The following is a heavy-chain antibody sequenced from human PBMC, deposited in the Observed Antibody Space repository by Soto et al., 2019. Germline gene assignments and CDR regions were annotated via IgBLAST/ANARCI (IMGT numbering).Heavy chain of an antibody. Sequence: QLQLQESGPGLVKPSETLSLTCTVSGGSISSSSYYWGWIRQPPGKGLEWIGSIYYSGSTYYNPSLKSRVTISVDTSKNPFSLKQSSVTAADTAVYYCARRRGGASFDYWGQGTLVTVSS. J-gene: IGHJ4*02. CDR3: ARRRGGASFDY. V-gene: IGHV4-39*01. CDR1: GGSISSSSYY. CDR2: IYYSGST.